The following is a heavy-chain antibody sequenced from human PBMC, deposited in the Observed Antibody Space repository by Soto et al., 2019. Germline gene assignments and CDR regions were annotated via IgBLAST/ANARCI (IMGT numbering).Heavy chain of an antibody. V-gene: IGHV1-69*01. CDR2: SMPIFGTA. CDR3: AREGSYVSPSYYYYGMDV. CDR1: GGTFSSYA. J-gene: IGHJ6*02. Sequence: QVQLVQSGAEVKKPGSSVKVSCKASGGTFSSYAISWVRQAPGQGVEWMVGSMPIFGTANYAQKFQGRVTITADESTSTAYMELSSLRSDDTAVYYCAREGSYVSPSYYYYGMDVLGQGTTVTVSS. D-gene: IGHD3-16*01.